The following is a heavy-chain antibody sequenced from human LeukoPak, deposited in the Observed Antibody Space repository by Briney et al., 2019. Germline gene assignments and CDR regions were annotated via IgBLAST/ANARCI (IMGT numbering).Heavy chain of an antibody. CDR1: GYTFTSYA. CDR2: INAGNGNT. J-gene: IGHJ4*01. V-gene: IGHV1-3*01. D-gene: IGHD6-19*01. Sequence: ASVKVSCKASGYTFTSYAMHWVRQAPGQRLEWMGWINAGNGNTKYSQKFQGRVTITRDTSASTAYMELSSLGSEDTAVFYCATGGSLAAAPHRYYFDHRGLGTPVTVSS. CDR3: ATGGSLAAAPHRYYFDH.